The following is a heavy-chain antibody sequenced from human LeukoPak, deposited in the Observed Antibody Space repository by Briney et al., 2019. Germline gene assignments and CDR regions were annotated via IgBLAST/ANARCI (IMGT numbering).Heavy chain of an antibody. J-gene: IGHJ4*02. D-gene: IGHD1-26*01. CDR3: ARGAARRGTSDYFDY. CDR1: GFTFSSYA. CDR2: ISYDGSNK. V-gene: IGHV3-30*04. Sequence: PGGSLRLSCAASGFTFSSYALHWVRQTPGKGLEWVAIISYDGSNKYFADSVKGRFTISRDNPKNTLYLQMDSLRAEDTAVYYCARGAARRGTSDYFDYWGQGTLVTVSS.